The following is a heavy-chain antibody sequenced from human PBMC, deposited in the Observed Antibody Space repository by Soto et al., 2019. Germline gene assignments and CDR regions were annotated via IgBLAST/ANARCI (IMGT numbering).Heavy chain of an antibody. V-gene: IGHV1-46*01. Sequence: ASVKVSCKASGYTFTSYYMHWLRQAPGQGLEWVGIINPSGGSTSYAQKFQGRVTMTRDTSTSTVYMELSSLRSEDTAVYYCAREGLNVVVPAAIGGPDPWGQGTLVTVS. CDR1: GYTFTSYY. J-gene: IGHJ5*02. CDR2: INPSGGST. CDR3: AREGLNVVVPAAIGGPDP. D-gene: IGHD2-2*02.